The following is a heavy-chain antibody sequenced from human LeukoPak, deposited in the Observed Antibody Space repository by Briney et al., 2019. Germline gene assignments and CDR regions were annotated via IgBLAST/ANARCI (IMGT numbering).Heavy chain of an antibody. CDR1: GGSISSSSYY. D-gene: IGHD3-22*01. J-gene: IGHJ4*02. CDR3: AKTYYYDSSGYFDY. V-gene: IGHV4-39*01. CDR2: IYYSGST. Sequence: SETLSLTCTVSGGSISSSSYYWGWIRQPPGKGLGWIGSIYYSGSTYYNPSLKSRVTISVDTSKNQFSLKLSSVTAADTAVYYCAKTYYYDSSGYFDYWGQGTLVTVSS.